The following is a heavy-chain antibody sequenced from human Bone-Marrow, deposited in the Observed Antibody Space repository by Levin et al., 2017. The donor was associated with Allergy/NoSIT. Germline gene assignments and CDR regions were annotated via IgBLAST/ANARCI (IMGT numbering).Heavy chain of an antibody. Sequence: GESLKISCKASGYTFTDYYMNWVRQAPGQGLEWMGWINPNSGGANYAQKFQGRVTMTRDTSISTAYMELSGLRSDDTAVYYCARDPDYYDRAFDTWGQGTMVTVSS. J-gene: IGHJ3*02. CDR2: INPNSGGA. D-gene: IGHD3-22*01. CDR1: GYTFTDYY. V-gene: IGHV1-2*02. CDR3: ARDPDYYDRAFDT.